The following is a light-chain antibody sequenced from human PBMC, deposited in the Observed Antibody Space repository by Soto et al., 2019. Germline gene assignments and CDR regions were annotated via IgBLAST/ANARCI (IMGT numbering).Light chain of an antibody. CDR1: SSNIGAGYN. J-gene: IGLJ3*02. CDR3: QSYDSSLSGWL. Sequence: QLVLTQPPSVSGAPGQRVTISCTGSSSNIGAGYNVHWYQQVPGTAPKLLIYGDSNRPSGVPDRFSGPKSGTSASLAITGLQAEDEADYYCQSYDSSLSGWLFGGGTKLTVL. CDR2: GDS. V-gene: IGLV1-40*01.